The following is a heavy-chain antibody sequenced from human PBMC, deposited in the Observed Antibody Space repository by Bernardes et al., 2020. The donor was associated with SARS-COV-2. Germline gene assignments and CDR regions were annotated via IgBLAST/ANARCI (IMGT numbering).Heavy chain of an antibody. V-gene: IGHV3-30*03. D-gene: IGHD6-19*01. CDR3: VTENVYSSGPFDS. Sequence: SLRLSCAASGFSFSTYAMHWVRQAPGKGLEWVAVISNDGSNEYYADSVKGRFTISRDNSKNTLYLQMSSLRGEDTAVYYCVTENVYSSGPFDSWGQGTLVTVSS. CDR1: GFSFSTYA. J-gene: IGHJ4*02. CDR2: ISNDGSNE.